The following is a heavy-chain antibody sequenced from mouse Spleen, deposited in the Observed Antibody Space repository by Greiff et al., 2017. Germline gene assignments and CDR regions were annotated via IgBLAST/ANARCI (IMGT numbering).Heavy chain of an antibody. Sequence: QVQLKESGAELVKPGASVKMSCKASGYTFTSYWITWVKQRPGQGLEWIGDIYPGSGSTNYNEKFKSKATLTVDTSSSTAYMQLSSLTSEDSAVYYCARRSSKEAMDYWGQGTSVTVSS. CDR2: IYPGSGST. V-gene: IGHV1-55*01. D-gene: IGHD1-3*01. CDR1: GYTFTSYW. CDR3: ARRSSKEAMDY. J-gene: IGHJ4*01.